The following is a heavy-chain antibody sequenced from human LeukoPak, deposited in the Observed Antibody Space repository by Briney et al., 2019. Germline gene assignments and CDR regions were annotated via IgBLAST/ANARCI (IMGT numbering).Heavy chain of an antibody. V-gene: IGHV3-74*01. J-gene: IGHJ4*02. CDR1: GFTLSSYW. CDR2: INSDGSST. CDR3: AREGPGGSGYYRY. D-gene: IGHD3-22*01. Sequence: PGGSLRLSCAASGFTLSSYWMHWVRQAPGKGLVWVSRINSDGSSTSYADSVKGRFTISRDNAKNTLYLQMNSLRAEDTAVYYCAREGPGGSGYYRYWGQGTLVTVSS.